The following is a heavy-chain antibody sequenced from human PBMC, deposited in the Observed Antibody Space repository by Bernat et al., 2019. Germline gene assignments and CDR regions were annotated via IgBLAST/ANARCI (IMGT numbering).Heavy chain of an antibody. J-gene: IGHJ4*02. V-gene: IGHV4-34*01. CDR2: INHSGST. CDR1: GGSFSGYY. Sequence: QVQLQQWGAGLLKPSETLSLTCAVYGGSFSGYYWSWIRQPPGKGLEWIGEINHSGSTNYNPSLKSRVTISVDTSKNRFSLKRSSVTAAETAVYSCARGMGLGYDILTGYPLLGYFDYWGQGTLVTVSS. CDR3: ARGMGLGYDILTGYPLLGYFDY. D-gene: IGHD3-9*01.